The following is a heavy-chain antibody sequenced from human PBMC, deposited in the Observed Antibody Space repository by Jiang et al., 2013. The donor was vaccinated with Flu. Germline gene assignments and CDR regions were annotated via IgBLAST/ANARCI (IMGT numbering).Heavy chain of an antibody. J-gene: IGHJ3*02. CDR2: IIPIFGTA. CDR3: VRGIPRDGYKDSLFGNAFDI. D-gene: IGHD5-24*01. CDR1: GGTFSSYA. Sequence: SGAEVKKPGSSVKVSCKASGGTFSSYAISWVRQAPGQGLEWMGGIIPIFGTANYAQKFQGRVTITADKSTSTAYMELSSLRSEDTAVYYCVRGIPRDGYKDSLFGNAFDIWGQGTMVTVSS. V-gene: IGHV1-69*06.